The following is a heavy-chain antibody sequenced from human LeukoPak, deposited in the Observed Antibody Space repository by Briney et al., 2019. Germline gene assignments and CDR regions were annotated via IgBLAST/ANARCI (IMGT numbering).Heavy chain of an antibody. CDR3: AKTPYYDFWSGYSYFDY. CDR2: ISWNSGSI. J-gene: IGHJ4*02. V-gene: IGHV3-9*01. Sequence: GRSLRLSCAASGFTFDDYAMHWVRQAPGKGLEWVSGISWNSGSIGYADSVKGRFTISRDNAKNSLYLQMNSLRAEDTALYYCAKTPYYDFWSGYSYFDYWGQGTLVTVSS. CDR1: GFTFDDYA. D-gene: IGHD3-3*01.